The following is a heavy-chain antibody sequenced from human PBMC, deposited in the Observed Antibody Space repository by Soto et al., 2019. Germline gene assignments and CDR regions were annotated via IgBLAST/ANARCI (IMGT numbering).Heavy chain of an antibody. J-gene: IGHJ4*02. V-gene: IGHV1-69*01. Sequence: QVQLVQSGAEVKKPGSSVKVSCKASGGTFSSYSINWVRQAPGQGLEWMGELIPIFGTANYAQKCQGRVTITADESTSTAYMELSSLRSEDTAVYYCARDGGRHSGGMDYWGQGTLVTVSS. CDR2: LIPIFGTA. CDR1: GGTFSSYS. CDR3: ARDGGRHSGGMDY. D-gene: IGHD1-26*01.